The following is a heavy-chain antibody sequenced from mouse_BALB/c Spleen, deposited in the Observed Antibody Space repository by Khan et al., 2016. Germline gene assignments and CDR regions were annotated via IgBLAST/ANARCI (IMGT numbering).Heavy chain of an antibody. CDR2: IWGDGST. V-gene: IGHV2-6-7*01. Sequence: QVQLKESGPGLVAPSQSLSITCTVSGFSLTGYGVNWVRQPPGKGLEWLGMIWGDGSTDYNSAIKSRLSISKDNSKSQVFLKMNSLQTDDTASYYCARDRDGYSYAMDYWGQGTSVTVSS. J-gene: IGHJ4*01. CDR1: GFSLTGYG. D-gene: IGHD2-3*01. CDR3: ARDRDGYSYAMDY.